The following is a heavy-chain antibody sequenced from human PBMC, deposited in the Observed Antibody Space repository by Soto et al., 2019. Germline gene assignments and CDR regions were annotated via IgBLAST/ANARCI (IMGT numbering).Heavy chain of an antibody. D-gene: IGHD5-12*01. V-gene: IGHV1-46*03. J-gene: IGHJ6*02. CDR3: ARDRDIVATTSFDYYYYGMDV. Sequence: GASVKVSCKASGYTFTSYGISWVRQAPGQGLEWMGIINPSGGSTSYAQKFQGRVTMTRDTSTSTVYMELSSLRSEDTAVYYCARDRDIVATTSFDYYYYGMDVWGQGTTVTVS. CDR1: GYTFTSYG. CDR2: INPSGGST.